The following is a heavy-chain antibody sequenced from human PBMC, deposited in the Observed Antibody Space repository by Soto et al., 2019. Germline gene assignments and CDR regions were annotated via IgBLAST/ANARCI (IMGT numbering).Heavy chain of an antibody. Sequence: GGSLRLSCAASGFMFSNAWINWVRQAPGKGLEWVGRVKSKTDGGTTDFAAPVKGRFAISRDDSKNMVNLEMNSLKTEDTSIYYCTTDSYMTNIIVRFDYWGHGTLVTVSS. V-gene: IGHV3-15*07. CDR2: VKSKTDGGTT. D-gene: IGHD4-17*01. CDR1: GFMFSNAW. J-gene: IGHJ4*01. CDR3: TTDSYMTNIIVRFDY.